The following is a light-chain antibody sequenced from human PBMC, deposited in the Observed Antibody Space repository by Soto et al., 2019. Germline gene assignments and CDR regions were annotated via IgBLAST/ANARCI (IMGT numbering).Light chain of an antibody. J-gene: IGLJ2*01. V-gene: IGLV2-8*01. Sequence: QSVLTQPPSASGSPGQSVTLSCTGTSSDVGAYNYVSWYQQHPGKAPKLMIYDVTTRPSGVPDRFSGSKSGNTASLTVSGLQAEDEADYFCSSYTGSDNVVFGGGTKVTVL. CDR3: SSYTGSDNVV. CDR1: SSDVGAYNY. CDR2: DVT.